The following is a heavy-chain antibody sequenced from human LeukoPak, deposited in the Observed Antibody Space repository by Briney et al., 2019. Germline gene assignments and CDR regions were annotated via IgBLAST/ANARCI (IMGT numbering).Heavy chain of an antibody. CDR1: GFTFTSSA. Sequence: SVKVSCKASGFTFTSSAMQWVRQARGQRLEWIGWIVVGSGNTNYAQKFQERVTITRDMSTSTAYMELSSLRSEDTAVYYCALEYSSGWYYFDYWGQGTLVTVSS. CDR2: IVVGSGNT. CDR3: ALEYSSGWYYFDY. V-gene: IGHV1-58*02. D-gene: IGHD6-19*01. J-gene: IGHJ4*02.